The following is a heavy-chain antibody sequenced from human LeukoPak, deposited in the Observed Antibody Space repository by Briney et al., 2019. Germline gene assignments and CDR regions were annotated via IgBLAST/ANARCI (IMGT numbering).Heavy chain of an antibody. CDR3: ASITVTTGGSDY. J-gene: IGHJ4*02. Sequence: TSETLSLTCTVSGYSISSGYYWGWIRQPPGKGLEWIGSIYHSGSTCYNPSLKSRVTISVDTSKNQFSLKLSSVTAADTAVYYCASITVTTGGSDYWGQGTLVTVSS. D-gene: IGHD4-17*01. CDR2: IYHSGST. V-gene: IGHV4-38-2*02. CDR1: GYSISSGYY.